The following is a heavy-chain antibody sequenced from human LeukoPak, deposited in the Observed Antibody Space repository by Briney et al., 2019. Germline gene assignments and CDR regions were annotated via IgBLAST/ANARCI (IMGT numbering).Heavy chain of an antibody. CDR2: IFYTGST. D-gene: IGHD4-23*01. V-gene: IGHV4-59*01. Sequence: SETLSLTCTVSGCSISSYYWSWIRQPPGKGLEWIGYIFYTGSTNYNPSLKSRVTISVLTSKNRFSLKLSSVTAADTAVYYCATLTGGDDAFDIWGQGTMVTVSS. CDR1: GCSISSYY. J-gene: IGHJ3*02. CDR3: ATLTGGDDAFDI.